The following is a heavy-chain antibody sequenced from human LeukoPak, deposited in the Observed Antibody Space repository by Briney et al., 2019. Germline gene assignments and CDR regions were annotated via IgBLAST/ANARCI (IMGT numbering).Heavy chain of an antibody. J-gene: IGHJ5*02. CDR1: GYTFTGYY. D-gene: IGHD2-2*01. V-gene: IGHV1-2*02. CDR2: INPNSGGT. Sequence: ASVKVSCKASGYTFTGYYMHWVRQAPGQGLEWMGWINPNSGGTNYAQKFRGRVTMTRDTSISTAYMELSRLRSDDTAVYYCARDGPRPVPGGWFDPWGQGTLVTVSS. CDR3: ARDGPRPVPGGWFDP.